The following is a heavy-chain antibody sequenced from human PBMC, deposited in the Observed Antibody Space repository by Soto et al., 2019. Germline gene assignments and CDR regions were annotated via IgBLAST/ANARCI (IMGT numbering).Heavy chain of an antibody. J-gene: IGHJ4*02. Sequence: SETLCLTCSFSAASITSGGYSWSWIRQPPGKGLEWIGYIYHSGSTYYNPSLKSRVTISVDRSKNQFSLNLSSVTAADTAVYYCAREGRMGTFDHWGQRALVRVS. CDR2: IYHSGST. CDR3: AREGRMGTFDH. V-gene: IGHV4-30-2*01. CDR1: AASITSGGYS. D-gene: IGHD1-1*01.